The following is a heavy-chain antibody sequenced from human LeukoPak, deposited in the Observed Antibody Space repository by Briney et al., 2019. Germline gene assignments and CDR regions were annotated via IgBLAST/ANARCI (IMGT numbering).Heavy chain of an antibody. D-gene: IGHD6-13*01. CDR1: GFTFSSYG. CDR2: ISYDGSNK. Sequence: GVSLRLSCAASGFTFSSYGMHWVRQAPGKGLEWVAVISYDGSNKYYADSVKGRFTISRDNSKNTLYLQMNSLRAEDTAVYYCARPVAAALGYFDYWGQGTLVTVSS. J-gene: IGHJ4*02. V-gene: IGHV3-30*03. CDR3: ARPVAAALGYFDY.